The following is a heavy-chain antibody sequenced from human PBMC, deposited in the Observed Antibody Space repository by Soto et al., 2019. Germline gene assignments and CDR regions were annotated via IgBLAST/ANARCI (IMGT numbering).Heavy chain of an antibody. D-gene: IGHD3-10*01. CDR2: INPSGGST. J-gene: IGHJ4*02. CDR3: AREATRELTMVRGVISKHLDY. CDR1: GYTFTSYY. V-gene: IGHV1-46*01. Sequence: ASVKFSCKASGYTFTSYYMHWVRQAPGQGLEWMGIINPSGGSTSYAQKFQGRVTMTRDTSTSTVYMELSSLRSEDTAVYYCAREATRELTMVRGVISKHLDYWGQGTLVTVSS.